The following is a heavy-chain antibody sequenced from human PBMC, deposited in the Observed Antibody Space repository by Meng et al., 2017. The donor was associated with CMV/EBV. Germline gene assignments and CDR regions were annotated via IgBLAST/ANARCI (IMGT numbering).Heavy chain of an antibody. CDR1: GYTFTGYY. D-gene: IGHD3-10*01. J-gene: IGHJ6*02. CDR2: INPNSGGT. CDR3: ARTITMVRGVIKVGYYYGMDV. Sequence: SLKVSCKASGYTFTGYYMHWVRQAPGQGLEWMGWINPNSGGTNYAQKLQGRVTMTRDTSISTAYMELSRLGSDDTAVYYCARTITMVRGVIKVGYYYGMDVWGQGTTVTVSS. V-gene: IGHV1-2*02.